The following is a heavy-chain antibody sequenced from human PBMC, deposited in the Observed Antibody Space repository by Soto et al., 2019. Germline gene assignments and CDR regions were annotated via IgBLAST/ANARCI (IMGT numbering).Heavy chain of an antibody. J-gene: IGHJ4*02. CDR2: IIPILGIA. V-gene: IGHV1-69*02. CDR3: ATTTVTTFSNTGCDY. Sequence: QVQLVQSGAEVKKPGSSVKVSCTASGGTFSSYTISWVRQAPGKGLEWMGRIIPILGIANYAQKFQGRVTITADKSTSTAYMELSSLRSEDTAVYYCATTTVTTFSNTGCDYWGQGTLVTVSS. D-gene: IGHD4-17*01. CDR1: GGTFSSYT.